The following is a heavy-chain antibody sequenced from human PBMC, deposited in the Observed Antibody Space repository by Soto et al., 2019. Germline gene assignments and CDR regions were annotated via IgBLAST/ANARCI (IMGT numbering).Heavy chain of an antibody. CDR1: GFTFSSYS. CDR2: ISSSISYI. V-gene: IGHV3-21*01. Sequence: PGGSLRLSCAASGFTFSSYSMNWVRQAPGKGLEWVSSISSSISYIYYADSVKGRFTISRDNAKNSLYLQMNSLRAEDTAVYYCASYGSGSYSSFDYWGQGTLVTVSS. CDR3: ASYGSGSYSSFDY. D-gene: IGHD3-10*01. J-gene: IGHJ4*02.